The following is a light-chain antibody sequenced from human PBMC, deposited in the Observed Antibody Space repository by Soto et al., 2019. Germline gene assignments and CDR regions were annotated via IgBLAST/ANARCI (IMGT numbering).Light chain of an antibody. CDR2: AAS. CDR3: QQSYLRA. V-gene: IGKV1-39*01. CDR1: QSISSY. J-gene: IGKJ1*01. Sequence: IQMTQSPSSLSASVGDRVTITCRASQSISSYLNWYQQKPGKAPKLLIYAASSLQSGVPSRFSGSGSGTDFTLTISSLQPEDFATYYCQQSYLRAFGQGTKVDIK.